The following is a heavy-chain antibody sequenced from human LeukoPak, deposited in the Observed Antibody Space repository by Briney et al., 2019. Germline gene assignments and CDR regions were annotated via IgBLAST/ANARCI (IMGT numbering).Heavy chain of an antibody. CDR2: ISSSSSYI. Sequence: PGGSLRLSCAASGFTFSSYSMNWVRQAPGKELEWVSSISSSSSYIYYADSVKGRFTISRDNAKNSLYLQMNSLRAEDTAVYYCARDPWSGYSYYFDYWGQGTLVTVSS. D-gene: IGHD3-3*01. CDR1: GFTFSSYS. CDR3: ARDPWSGYSYYFDY. J-gene: IGHJ4*02. V-gene: IGHV3-21*01.